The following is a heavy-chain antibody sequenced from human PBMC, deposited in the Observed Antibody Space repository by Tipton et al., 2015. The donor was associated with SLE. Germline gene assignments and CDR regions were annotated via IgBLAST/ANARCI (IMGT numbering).Heavy chain of an antibody. Sequence: TLSLTCTVSGGSISSSSYYWGWIRQPPGKGLDWIGTIYYSGPTDYNPSLKSRVTISVDTSKIQFSLKLSSVTAADTAVYYCAIGGDSGYVLWGQGTTVIVSS. CDR2: IYYSGPT. J-gene: IGHJ6*02. D-gene: IGHD5-12*01. CDR3: AIGGDSGYVL. CDR1: GGSISSSSYY. V-gene: IGHV4-39*07.